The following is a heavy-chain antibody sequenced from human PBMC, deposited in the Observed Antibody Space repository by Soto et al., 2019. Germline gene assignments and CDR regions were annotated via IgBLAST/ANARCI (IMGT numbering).Heavy chain of an antibody. CDR1: GFTFSSYG. J-gene: IGHJ6*02. Sequence: PGGSLRLSCAASGFTFSSYGMHWVRQAPGKGLEWVAVISYDGSNKYYADSVKGRFTISRDNSKNTLYLQMNSLRAEDTAVYYCAKDQVPQVTPSYYYGMDVWGQGTTVTVSS. CDR2: ISYDGSNK. D-gene: IGHD4-4*01. V-gene: IGHV3-30*18. CDR3: AKDQVPQVTPSYYYGMDV.